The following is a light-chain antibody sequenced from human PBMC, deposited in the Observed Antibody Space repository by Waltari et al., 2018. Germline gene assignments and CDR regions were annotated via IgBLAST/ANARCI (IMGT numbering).Light chain of an antibody. J-gene: IGLJ3*02. Sequence: QSALTQPASVSGSPGPLISISCIGTSSDIGTFTLVSWYLQYPCTAPKLLIYDISQRPSGVSNRFSGSKSGNTASLTISGLQAEDEAIYYCCSYAGSRTWVFGGGAKLTVL. CDR3: CSYAGSRTWV. CDR2: DIS. CDR1: SSDIGTFTL. V-gene: IGLV2-23*02.